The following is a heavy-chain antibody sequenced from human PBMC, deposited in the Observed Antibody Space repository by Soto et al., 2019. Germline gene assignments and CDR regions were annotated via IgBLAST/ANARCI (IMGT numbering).Heavy chain of an antibody. CDR3: ARSGGLASGSQLYYGMEV. D-gene: IGHD3-10*01. CDR1: GGSISSYY. Sequence: SETLSLTCTVSGGSISSYYWSWIRQPPGKGLEWIGYIHYSGSTDYNPSLKSRVTISVDTSKNQLSLKLSSVTAADTAVYYCARSGGLASGSQLYYGMEVGGQGTTVTVSS. CDR2: IHYSGST. J-gene: IGHJ6*02. V-gene: IGHV4-59*01.